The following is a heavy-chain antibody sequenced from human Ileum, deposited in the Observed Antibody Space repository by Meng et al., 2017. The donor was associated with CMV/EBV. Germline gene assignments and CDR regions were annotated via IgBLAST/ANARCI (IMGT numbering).Heavy chain of an antibody. Sequence: ASVKVSCKASGYTFTGYYMHWVRQAPGQGLEWMGWINPNSGGTNYAQKSQGRVTMTRNTSISTAYMELSRLRPDDTAEYYCARDSFCSTSCYNWFDPWGQGTLVTVSS. J-gene: IGHJ5*02. CDR1: GYTFTGYY. CDR2: INPNSGGT. CDR3: ARDSFCSTSCYNWFDP. D-gene: IGHD2-2*01. V-gene: IGHV1-2*02.